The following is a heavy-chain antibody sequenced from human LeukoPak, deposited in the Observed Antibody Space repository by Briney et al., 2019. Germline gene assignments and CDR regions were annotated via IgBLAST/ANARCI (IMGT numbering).Heavy chain of an antibody. CDR1: RFTFRTYA. CDR2: ISYDGSDK. CDR3: ARDQGYDILTGLSDY. Sequence: GRSLRLSCEASRFTFRTYAMHWVRQAPGKGLEWVAVISYDGSDKYYADSVKGRFTISRDNSKNTLYRQMNSLRAEDTAVYYCARDQGYDILTGLSDYWGQGTLVTVSS. J-gene: IGHJ4*02. V-gene: IGHV3-30*04. D-gene: IGHD3-9*01.